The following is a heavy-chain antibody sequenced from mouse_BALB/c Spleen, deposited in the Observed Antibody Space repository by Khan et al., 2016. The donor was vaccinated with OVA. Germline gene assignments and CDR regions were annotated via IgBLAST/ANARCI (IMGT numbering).Heavy chain of an antibody. Sequence: QVQLQESGPGLVAPSQSLSITCTVSGFSSIDYDVSWIRQPPGKGLEWLGVIWGGGSTYYNSALKSRLSISKDNSKSQVFLKMNSMKTDDEEMYYCDRGRRSYYFALDYWGQGTSVTVSA. CDR2: IWGGGST. J-gene: IGHJ4*01. V-gene: IGHV2-6-5*01. CDR1: GFSSIDYD. CDR3: DRGRRSYYFALDY.